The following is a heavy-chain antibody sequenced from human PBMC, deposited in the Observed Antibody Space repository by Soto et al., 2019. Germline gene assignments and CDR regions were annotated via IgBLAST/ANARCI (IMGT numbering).Heavy chain of an antibody. CDR3: ARDLRSTVTTINYYYYRMDV. CDR1: GYTFTGYY. Sequence: QVQLVQSGAEVKKPGASVKVSCKASGYTFTGYYMHWVRQAPGQGLEWMGWINPNSGGTNYAQKFQGWVTMTRDTSLRTAYMELRRLRSDDKAVYYYARDLRSTVTTINYYYYRMDVWGQGTTVTVSS. D-gene: IGHD4-17*01. J-gene: IGHJ6*02. V-gene: IGHV1-2*04. CDR2: INPNSGGT.